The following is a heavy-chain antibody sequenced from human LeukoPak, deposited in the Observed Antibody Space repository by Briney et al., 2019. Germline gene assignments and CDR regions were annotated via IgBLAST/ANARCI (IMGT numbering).Heavy chain of an antibody. CDR3: ARLPPLIVVVPAANGYNWFDP. CDR1: GYSISSGYY. Sequence: SETLSLTCAVSGYSISSGYYWGWIRQPPGKGLEWIGSIYHGGSTYYNPSLKSRVTISVDTSKNQFSLKLSSVTAADTAVYYCARLPPLIVVVPAANGYNWFDPWGQGTLVTVSS. CDR2: IYHGGST. D-gene: IGHD2-2*01. V-gene: IGHV4-38-2*01. J-gene: IGHJ5*02.